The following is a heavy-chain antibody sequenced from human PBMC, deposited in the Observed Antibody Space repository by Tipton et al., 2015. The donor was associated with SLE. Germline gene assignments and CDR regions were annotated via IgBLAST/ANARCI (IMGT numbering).Heavy chain of an antibody. CDR3: ARSYDSSEDWYFDL. J-gene: IGHJ2*01. Sequence: LRLSCTVSGGSISSGSYYWSWIRQPAGKGLEWIGHIYTSGSTNYNPSLKSRVTMSVDTSKNQFSLKLSSVTAADTAVYYCARSYDSSEDWYFDLWGRGTLVTVSS. V-gene: IGHV4-61*09. D-gene: IGHD3-22*01. CDR2: IYTSGST. CDR1: GGSISSGSYY.